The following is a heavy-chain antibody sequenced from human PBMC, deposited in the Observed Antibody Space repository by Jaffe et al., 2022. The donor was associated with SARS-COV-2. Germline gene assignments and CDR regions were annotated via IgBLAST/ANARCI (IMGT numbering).Heavy chain of an antibody. D-gene: IGHD7-27*01. J-gene: IGHJ6*03. CDR1: GFTFSSYS. CDR3: ARDGDLYYYYYMDV. CDR2: ISSSSSYI. V-gene: IGHV3-21*01. Sequence: EVQLVESGGGLVKPGGSLRLSCAASGFTFSSYSMNWVRQAPGKGLEWVSSISSSSSYIYYADSVKGRFTISRDNAKNSLYLQMNSLRAEDTAVYYCARDGDLYYYYYMDVWGKGTTVTVSS.